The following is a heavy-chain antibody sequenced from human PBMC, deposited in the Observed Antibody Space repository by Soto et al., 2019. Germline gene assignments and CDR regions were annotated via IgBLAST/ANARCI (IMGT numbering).Heavy chain of an antibody. CDR3: ARDQPGYCSSTSCYGGEGFDY. J-gene: IGHJ4*02. V-gene: IGHV3-33*01. CDR1: GFTFSSYG. D-gene: IGHD2-2*01. Sequence: QVQLVESGGGVVQPGRSLRLSCAASGFTFSSYGMHWVRQAPGKGLEWVAVIWDDGSNKYYADSVKGRFTISRDNSKNTLYLQMNSLRAEDTAVYYCARDQPGYCSSTSCYGGEGFDYWGQGTLVTVSS. CDR2: IWDDGSNK.